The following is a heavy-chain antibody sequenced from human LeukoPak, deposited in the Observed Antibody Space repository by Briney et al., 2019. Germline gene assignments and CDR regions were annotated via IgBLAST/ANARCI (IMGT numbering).Heavy chain of an antibody. Sequence: PSETLSLTCTVSGGSISSYYWSWIRQPPGKGLEWIGYVDHTGSTNFNPSLNGRVSISRDTSKNLFSLRLRSVTAADTAVYFCARGRVSSSTWFSTYYYYFYMDVWGKGTTVTVSS. CDR1: GGSISSYY. V-gene: IGHV4-59*01. CDR2: VDHTGST. D-gene: IGHD6-13*01. CDR3: ARGRVSSSTWFSTYYYYFYMDV. J-gene: IGHJ6*03.